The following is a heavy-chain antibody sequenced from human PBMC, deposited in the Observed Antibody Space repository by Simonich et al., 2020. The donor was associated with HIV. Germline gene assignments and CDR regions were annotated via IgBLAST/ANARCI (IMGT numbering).Heavy chain of an antibody. Sequence: QVQLVQSGAEVKKPGSSVKVSCKASGGTFSSFAISWVRQAPGLGLGWVGDLTPIVGTANYAPMFQGRVTLTADESTSKAYMELGSLRSEDTGIYYCARKGGGRGVYYFDYWGQGTLVTVSS. D-gene: IGHD3-10*01. CDR3: ARKGGGRGVYYFDY. V-gene: IGHV1-69*13. CDR1: GGTFSSFA. CDR2: LTPIVGTA. J-gene: IGHJ4*02.